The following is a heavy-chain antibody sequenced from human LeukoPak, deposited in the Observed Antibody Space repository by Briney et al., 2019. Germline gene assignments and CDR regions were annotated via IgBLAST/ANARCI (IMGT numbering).Heavy chain of an antibody. CDR3: ARESYCSGGRCRRGRFDP. V-gene: IGHV1-69*13. CDR1: GGTFSSYA. CDR2: IIPIFGTA. J-gene: IGHJ5*02. D-gene: IGHD2-15*01. Sequence: SVKVSCKASGGTFSSYAISWVRQAPGQGLEWMGGIIPIFGTANYAQKFQGRVTITADESTSTAYMELSSLRSEDTAVYYCARESYCSGGRCRRGRFDPWGQGTLVTVSS.